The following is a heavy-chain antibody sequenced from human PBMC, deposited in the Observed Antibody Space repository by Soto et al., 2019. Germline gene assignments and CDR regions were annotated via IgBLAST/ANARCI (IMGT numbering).Heavy chain of an antibody. D-gene: IGHD4-17*01. J-gene: IGHJ3*02. CDR2: IYYSGST. Sequence: QVQLQESGPGLVKPSQTLSLTCTVSGGSISTGGYYWSWIRQHPGKGLEWIGYIYYSGSTYYNPSLKSRVTISVDTSKNQFALKLSSVTAADTAVYYCARWPTVTTLSDAFDIWGQGTMVTVSS. CDR3: ARWPTVTTLSDAFDI. V-gene: IGHV4-31*03. CDR1: GGSISTGGYY.